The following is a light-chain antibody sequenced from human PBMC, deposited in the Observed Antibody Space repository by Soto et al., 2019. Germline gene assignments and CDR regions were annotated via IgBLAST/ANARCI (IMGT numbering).Light chain of an antibody. Sequence: EIVLTQSPGTLSLSPGERATLACRASQSVSSSYLAWYQQKPGQAPRLLIYSTSTRATGIPDRFSGGGSGTDFSLTISRLEPEDFAVYVCQQYESSVTFGGGTKVEIK. V-gene: IGKV3-20*01. J-gene: IGKJ4*01. CDR3: QQYESSVT. CDR2: STS. CDR1: QSVSSSY.